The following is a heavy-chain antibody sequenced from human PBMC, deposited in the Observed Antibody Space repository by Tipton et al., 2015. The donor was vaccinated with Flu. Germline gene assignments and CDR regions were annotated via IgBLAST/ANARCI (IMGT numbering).Heavy chain of an antibody. D-gene: IGHD3-10*01. CDR2: VIPILGIA. Sequence: QSGAEVKKPGSSVKVSCKASGGTFSEFGFSWVRQAPGQGLEWMGGVIPILGIAIYAQNFQGRVTITADESTSTSSMELRDLTSDDTAIYYCAKGGLLWFGDLLGKIESWGQGTLVTVSS. CDR1: GGTFSEFG. CDR3: AKGGLLWFGDLLGKIES. V-gene: IGHV1-69*01. J-gene: IGHJ4*02.